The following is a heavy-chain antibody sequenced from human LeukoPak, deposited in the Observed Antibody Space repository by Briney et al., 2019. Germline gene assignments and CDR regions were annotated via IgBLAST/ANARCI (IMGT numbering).Heavy chain of an antibody. CDR1: GYRFSNYW. CDR2: MYPGNSDT. J-gene: IGHJ3*02. CDR3: ASRRGLLPDAFDI. V-gene: IGHV5-51*01. Sequence: GESLKISCKGSGYRFSNYWIGWVRQMPGKGLEWMGIMYPGNSDTRYSPSFRGQVTISADKSSSSAYLRWSSLKASDTAMYYCASRRGLLPDAFDIWGQGTMVTVSS. D-gene: IGHD3-10*01.